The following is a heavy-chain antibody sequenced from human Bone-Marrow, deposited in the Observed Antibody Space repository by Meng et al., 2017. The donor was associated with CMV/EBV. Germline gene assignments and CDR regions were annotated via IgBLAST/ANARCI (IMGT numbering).Heavy chain of an antibody. J-gene: IGHJ6*02. CDR3: ARASGVGSGSYYNPYYYYYYGMDV. CDR2: ISTYTGNT. V-gene: IGHV1-18*01. D-gene: IGHD3-10*01. CDR1: GYIFTTYG. Sequence: ASVKVSCKASGYIFTTYGISWVRQAPGQGLEWMGWISTYTGNTTYAQKLQGRVTMTTDTSTSTAYMELRSLRSDDTAVYYCARASGVGSGSYYNPYYYYYYGMDVWGQGTTVTVSS.